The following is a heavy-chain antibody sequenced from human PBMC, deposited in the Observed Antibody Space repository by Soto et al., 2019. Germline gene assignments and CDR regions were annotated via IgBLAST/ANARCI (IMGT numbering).Heavy chain of an antibody. CDR2: ISAHNGNT. CDR1: GYAFTTYG. CDR3: ARGRYGDY. Sequence: QVHLVQSGAEVKKPGASVKVSCKGSGYAFTTYGITWVRQAPGQGLEWMGWISAHNGNTNYAQKLQGRVTVTRDTFTSTAFMELRSLRSHDTAVYHCARGRYGDYWGQGALVTVSS. J-gene: IGHJ4*02. V-gene: IGHV1-18*01. D-gene: IGHD1-1*01.